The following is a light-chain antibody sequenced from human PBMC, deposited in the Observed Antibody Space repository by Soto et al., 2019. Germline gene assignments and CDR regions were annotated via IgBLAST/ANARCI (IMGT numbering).Light chain of an antibody. CDR3: QQSYSTQYT. CDR2: GAS. CDR1: RSVRSY. J-gene: IGKJ2*01. V-gene: IGKV1-39*01. Sequence: DIQMTQSPTSLSASVGDRVSITCRASRSVRSYLNWYQQKPGKAPRLLIYGASRSQSGVPARFSGSGSGTAFTLIISNLQPEDFATYYCQQSYSTQYTFGQGTRLESK.